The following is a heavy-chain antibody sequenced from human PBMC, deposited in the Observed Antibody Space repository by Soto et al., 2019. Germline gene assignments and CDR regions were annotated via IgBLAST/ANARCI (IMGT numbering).Heavy chain of an antibody. CDR2: IDPSDSHT. V-gene: IGHV5-10-1*01. J-gene: IGHJ3*02. D-gene: IGHD2-21*02. CDR1: GTRFTSSW. CDR3: ARSGAGGDDNALDS. Sequence: ASLRISCRSSGTRFTSSWLNRVRQRPGKGLEWMGWIDPSDSHTNYSPSLQDHVAISADKSISTASLQWTSLKAWGTARYYSARSGAGGDDNALDSWGQGTTVTV.